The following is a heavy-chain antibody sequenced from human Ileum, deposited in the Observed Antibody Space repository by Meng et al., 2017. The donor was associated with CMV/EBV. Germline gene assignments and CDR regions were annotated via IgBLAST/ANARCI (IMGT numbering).Heavy chain of an antibody. J-gene: IGHJ4*02. V-gene: IGHV6-1*01. CDR3: AREMGAHDY. Sequence: QGERRRSGPGLVKPSTTLSLTLAISGDSVSSNIAAWSWIRHSPSRGLEWLGRTYYRSKWYDDYAVSVKSRVTITPDTSKNQFSLHLNSVSPEDTAIYFCAREMGAHDYWGQGTLVTVSS. D-gene: IGHD4/OR15-4a*01. CDR1: GDSVSSNIAA. CDR2: TYYRSKWYD.